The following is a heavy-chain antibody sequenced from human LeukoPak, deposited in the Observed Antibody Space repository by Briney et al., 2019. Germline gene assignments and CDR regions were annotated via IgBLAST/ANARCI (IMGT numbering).Heavy chain of an antibody. Sequence: GGSLRLSCAASGFTFSNYAMHWVRQAAGKGLEWVSAIGTAGDTFYPGSVKGRFTISRENAKNSLYLQMNSLRAEDTAVYYCARQMTPHGNFDYWGQGTLVTVSS. J-gene: IGHJ4*02. V-gene: IGHV3-13*01. CDR3: ARQMTPHGNFDY. D-gene: IGHD1-26*01. CDR2: IGTAGDT. CDR1: GFTFSNYA.